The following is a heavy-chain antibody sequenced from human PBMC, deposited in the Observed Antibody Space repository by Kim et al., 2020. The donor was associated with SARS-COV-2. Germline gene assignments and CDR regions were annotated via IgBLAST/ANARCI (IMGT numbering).Heavy chain of an antibody. CDR3: ARHIAQGYCSSTSCYAGKRFDP. J-gene: IGHJ5*02. D-gene: IGHD2-2*01. Sequence: GESLKISCKGSGYSFTSYWIGWVRQMPGKGLEWMGIIYPGDSDTRYSPSFQGQVTISADKSISTAYLQWSSLKASDTAMYYCARHIAQGYCSSTSCYAGKRFDPWGQGTLVTVSS. CDR1: GYSFTSYW. V-gene: IGHV5-51*01. CDR2: IYPGDSDT.